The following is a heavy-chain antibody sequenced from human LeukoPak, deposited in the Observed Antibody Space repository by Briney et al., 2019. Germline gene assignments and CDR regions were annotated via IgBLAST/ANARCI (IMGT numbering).Heavy chain of an antibody. Sequence: SETLSLTCTVSGGSISSGGYYWSWIRQHPGKGLEWIGYIYYSGSTYYNPSLKSRVTISVDTSKNQFSLKLSSVTAADTAVYYCARHPPGGYSYYYGMDVWGQGTTVTVSS. D-gene: IGHD5-18*01. CDR1: GGSISSGGYY. CDR2: IYYSGST. V-gene: IGHV4-31*03. J-gene: IGHJ6*02. CDR3: ARHPPGGYSYYYGMDV.